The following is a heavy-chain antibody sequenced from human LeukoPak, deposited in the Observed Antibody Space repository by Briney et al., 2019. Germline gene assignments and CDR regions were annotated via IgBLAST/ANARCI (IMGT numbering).Heavy chain of an antibody. Sequence: GASVKVSCKASGYTFTSYYMHWVRQAPGQGLEWMGIINPSGGSTSYAQKFQGRVTMTTDTSTSTAYMELRSLRSDDTAVYYCARDHHYGDYITHFDYWGQGTLVTVSS. CDR1: GYTFTSYY. J-gene: IGHJ4*02. D-gene: IGHD4-17*01. CDR2: INPSGGST. CDR3: ARDHHYGDYITHFDY. V-gene: IGHV1-46*01.